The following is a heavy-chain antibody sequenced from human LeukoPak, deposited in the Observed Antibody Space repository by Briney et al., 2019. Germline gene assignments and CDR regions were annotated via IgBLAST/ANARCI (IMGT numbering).Heavy chain of an antibody. J-gene: IGHJ3*02. D-gene: IGHD3-10*02. CDR1: GFTVSSSY. Sequence: GGSLRLSCAASGFTVSSSYMSWVRQAPGRGLEWVSVIYSGGNTYYADSVKGRFIISRDNSKNTLYLQMNSLRPEDTAMYYCAMMFWSALAFDIWGQGTMVTVSS. CDR2: IYSGGNT. CDR3: AMMFWSALAFDI. V-gene: IGHV3-66*02.